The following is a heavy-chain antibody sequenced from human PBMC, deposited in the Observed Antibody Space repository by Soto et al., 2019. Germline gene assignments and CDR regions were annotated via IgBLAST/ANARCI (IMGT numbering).Heavy chain of an antibody. Sequence: QVQLVESGGGVFQPGRSLRLTCAASGFTFSSNGMHWVRQAPGKGLEWVALVAYDGSKTYYGDSVRGRFTISRDNSENTLYLQMNSLRAEDTAVYYCARWVGGSMYDNSGKYDSWGQGTLVTVSS. CDR1: GFTFSSNG. V-gene: IGHV3-30*03. CDR2: VAYDGSKT. D-gene: IGHD3-22*01. CDR3: ARWVGGSMYDNSGKYDS. J-gene: IGHJ5*01.